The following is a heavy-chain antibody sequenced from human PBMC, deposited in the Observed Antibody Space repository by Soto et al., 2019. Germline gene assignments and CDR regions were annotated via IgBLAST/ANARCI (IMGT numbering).Heavy chain of an antibody. CDR3: AHRRGGYGVVTPFNY. Sequence: TLGTPTETLRXSGTFSRFSFRPNGVGVVWSRQPPGKAVEWLALIYWDDDRRYIPSLKDRITITKDTSKSQVVLTMTNVDTEDTGAYYCAHRRGGYGVVTPFNYWGQGTPV. V-gene: IGHV2-5*02. CDR1: RFSFRPNGVG. J-gene: IGHJ4*02. D-gene: IGHD3-3*01. CDR2: IYWDDDR.